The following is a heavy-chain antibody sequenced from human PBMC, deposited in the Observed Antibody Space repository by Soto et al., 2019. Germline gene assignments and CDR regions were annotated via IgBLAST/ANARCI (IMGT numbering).Heavy chain of an antibody. D-gene: IGHD3-16*01. J-gene: IGHJ6*02. CDR2: IFSSGTT. CDR1: GDSISSGNKY. CDR3: ARVPSPFDYYYAMDV. V-gene: IGHV4-30-4*01. Sequence: QVQLRESGPGLVMPSQTLSLTCTVSGDSISSGNKYWSWIRQAPGKGLEWIGYIFSSGTTYYNPSLKSRLTMSLDTSQNQFSLRLASVTDADSAVYYCARVPSPFDYYYAMDVWGQGTTVXXSS.